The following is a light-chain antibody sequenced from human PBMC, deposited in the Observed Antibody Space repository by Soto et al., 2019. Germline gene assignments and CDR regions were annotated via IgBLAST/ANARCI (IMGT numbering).Light chain of an antibody. Sequence: EIVIAKSPAHMTVSPGSRATPSCSASQSVSNSLAWYQQKPGQAPRLLIYGASTWASGIPSRFSGSGSGTEFTLTISSLQSEDFAIYYCQQSDSWPPITFGQGTRLEIK. CDR2: GAS. CDR3: QQSDSWPPIT. CDR1: QSVSNS. J-gene: IGKJ5*01. V-gene: IGKV3-15*01.